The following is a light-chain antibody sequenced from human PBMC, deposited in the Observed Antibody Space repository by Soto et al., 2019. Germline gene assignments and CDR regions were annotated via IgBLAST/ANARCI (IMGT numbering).Light chain of an antibody. V-gene: IGKV3-20*01. J-gene: IGKJ1*01. CDR3: QEYNDWPLRT. CDR2: GAS. Sequence: EIVLTQSLGTLSLSPGERATLSCRASQTVSRNNLVWYQQRPGQPPRLLIYGASSRATGIPDRFSGSGSGTEFTLTISSLESDDFALYFCQEYNDWPLRTFGQGTKV. CDR1: QTVSRNN.